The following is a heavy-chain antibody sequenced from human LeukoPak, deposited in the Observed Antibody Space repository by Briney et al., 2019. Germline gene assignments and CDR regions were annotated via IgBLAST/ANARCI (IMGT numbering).Heavy chain of an antibody. Sequence: GGSLRLSCAASGFTFSSYAMSWVRQAPGKGLEWVSAISGSGGSTYYADSVRGRFTISRDNSKNTLYLQMNSLRAEDTAVYYCAKDRRYDILTGYPDYWGQGTLVTVSS. CDR3: AKDRRYDILTGYPDY. V-gene: IGHV3-23*01. J-gene: IGHJ4*02. CDR2: ISGSGGST. D-gene: IGHD3-9*01. CDR1: GFTFSSYA.